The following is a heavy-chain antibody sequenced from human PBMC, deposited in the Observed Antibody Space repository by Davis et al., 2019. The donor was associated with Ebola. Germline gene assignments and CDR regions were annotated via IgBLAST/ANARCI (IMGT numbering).Heavy chain of an antibody. CDR1: GFTFSSYA. V-gene: IGHV3-64D*08. D-gene: IGHD2-2*01. CDR3: VKDGESRGTCSSTSCRDY. J-gene: IGHJ4*02. CDR2: ISSNGGST. Sequence: PGGSLRLSCSASGFTFSSYAMHWVRQAPGKGLEYVSAISSNGGSTYYADSVKGRFTISRDNSKNTLYLQMSSLRAEDTAVYYCVKDGESRGTCSSTSCRDYWGQGTLVTVSS.